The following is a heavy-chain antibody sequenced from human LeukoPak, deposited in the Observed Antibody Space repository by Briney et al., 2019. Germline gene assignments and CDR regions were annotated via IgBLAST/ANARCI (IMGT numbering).Heavy chain of an antibody. Sequence: GRSLRLSCAASRFTFSNYIMHWVRQAPGKGLEWVAVISYDGSAAYYTDSVKGRFTISRDNSENTLFLQMNSLRAEDTAVYYCAGDGQGNVVVPAAMPMYYFDYWGQGTLVTVSS. D-gene: IGHD2-2*01. V-gene: IGHV3-30*10. CDR1: RFTFSNYI. CDR3: AGDGQGNVVVPAAMPMYYFDY. J-gene: IGHJ4*02. CDR2: ISYDGSAA.